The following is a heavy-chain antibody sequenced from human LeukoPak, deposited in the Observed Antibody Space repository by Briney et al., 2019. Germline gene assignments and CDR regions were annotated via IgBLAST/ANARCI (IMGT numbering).Heavy chain of an antibody. CDR1: GGSFSGYY. D-gene: IGHD3-22*01. CDR2: INHSGST. CDR3: ARGSVYYEI. Sequence: SETLSLTCAVYGGSFSGYYWSWIRQPPGKGLEWIGEINHSGSTNYNPSLKSRVTISVDTSKNQFSLKLSSVTAADTAVYYCARGSVYYEIWGQGTLVTVSS. V-gene: IGHV4-34*01. J-gene: IGHJ4*02.